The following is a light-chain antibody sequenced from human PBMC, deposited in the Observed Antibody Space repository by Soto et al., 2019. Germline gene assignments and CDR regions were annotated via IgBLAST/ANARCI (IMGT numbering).Light chain of an antibody. Sequence: EIIMTQSPATLSVSPGESATLSCRASRSVSTNLAWYQQKPGQPPRVLIYGASTRAPGIPARFSGSGSGTEFTLTISSLQSEDFAVYYCQQYNNWPLTFGGGTKVEIK. CDR3: QQYNNWPLT. V-gene: IGKV3-15*01. J-gene: IGKJ4*01. CDR1: RSVSTN. CDR2: GAS.